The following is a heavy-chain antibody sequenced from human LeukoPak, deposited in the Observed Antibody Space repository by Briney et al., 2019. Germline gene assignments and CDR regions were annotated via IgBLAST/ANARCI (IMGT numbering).Heavy chain of an antibody. CDR3: ASSIAARPYDAFDI. Sequence: SVKVSCKASGGTFSSYAISWVRQAPGQGLEWMGGIIPIFGTANYAQRFQGRVTITADESTSTAYMELSSLRSEDTAVYYCASSIAARPYDAFDIWGQGTMVTVSS. CDR2: IIPIFGTA. CDR1: GGTFSSYA. D-gene: IGHD6-6*01. V-gene: IGHV1-69*13. J-gene: IGHJ3*02.